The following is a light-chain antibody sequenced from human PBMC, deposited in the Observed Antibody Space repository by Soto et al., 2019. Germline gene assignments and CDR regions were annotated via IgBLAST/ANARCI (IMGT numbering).Light chain of an antibody. CDR2: DAS. J-gene: IGKJ3*01. V-gene: IGKV3-11*01. Sequence: EIVLTQSPATLSLSPGERATLSCRASQSVSSYLAWYQQKPGRAPRLLIYDASNRATGIPARFSGRGSGTDFTLTISSLEPEDFAVYYCQQRSNWPRVTFGPGTKVDIK. CDR1: QSVSSY. CDR3: QQRSNWPRVT.